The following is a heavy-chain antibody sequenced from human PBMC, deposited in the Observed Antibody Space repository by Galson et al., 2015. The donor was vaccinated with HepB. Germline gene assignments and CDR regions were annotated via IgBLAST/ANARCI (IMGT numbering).Heavy chain of an antibody. V-gene: IGHV3-23*01. CDR3: AKDPNY. J-gene: IGHJ4*02. CDR1: GFTFSSYA. Sequence: SLRLSCAASGFTFSSYAMSWVRQAPGKGLEWVSGINTASNTYYADSVKGRLTISRDNSKNMLYLQMNSLRVEDTAVYYCAKDPNYWGRGTLVTVSS. CDR2: INTASNT.